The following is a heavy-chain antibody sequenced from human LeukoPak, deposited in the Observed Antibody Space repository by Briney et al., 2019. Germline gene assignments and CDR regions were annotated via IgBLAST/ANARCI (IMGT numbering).Heavy chain of an antibody. Sequence: GGSLRLSCAASGFTVSNNYMSWVRQAPGKGLGWVSVVYSGGGTYSADSVKGRFTISRDNSKNTLHLQMNSLRAEDSAVYYCARDRYSYGFALDCWGQGTLVTVSS. CDR3: ARDRYSYGFALDC. CDR2: VYSGGGT. V-gene: IGHV3-66*02. J-gene: IGHJ4*02. CDR1: GFTVSNNY. D-gene: IGHD5-18*01.